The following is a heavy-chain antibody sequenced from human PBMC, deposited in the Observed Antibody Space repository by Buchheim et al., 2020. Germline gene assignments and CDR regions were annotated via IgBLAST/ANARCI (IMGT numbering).Heavy chain of an antibody. D-gene: IGHD3-22*01. Sequence: EVQLVESGGGLVQPGGSLKLSCAASGFTFSGSAMHWVRQASGKGLEWVGRIRSKANSYATAYAASVKGRFTISRDDYKNKAYLQMNSLKTEDTAVYYCTRLRYYYDSSGYYYFDYWGQGTL. CDR2: IRSKANSYAT. J-gene: IGHJ4*02. CDR3: TRLRYYYDSSGYYYFDY. V-gene: IGHV3-73*02. CDR1: GFTFSGSA.